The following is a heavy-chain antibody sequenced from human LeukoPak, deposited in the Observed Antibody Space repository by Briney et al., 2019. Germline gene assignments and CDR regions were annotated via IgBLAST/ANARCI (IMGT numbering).Heavy chain of an antibody. CDR2: VSSSSSYI. Sequence: PGGSLRLSCAASGFTFSSYSMNWVRQAPGKGLEWVSSVSSSSSYIYYEDSVKGRFTISRDNAKNSLYLQMNSLRAEDTAVYYCARDKTSGPTYSSSWYNYWGQGTLVTVSS. D-gene: IGHD6-13*01. CDR1: GFTFSSYS. J-gene: IGHJ4*02. CDR3: ARDKTSGPTYSSSWYNY. V-gene: IGHV3-21*01.